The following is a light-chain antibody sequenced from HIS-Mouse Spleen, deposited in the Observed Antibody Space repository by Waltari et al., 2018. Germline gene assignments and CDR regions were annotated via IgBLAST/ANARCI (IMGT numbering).Light chain of an antibody. Sequence: QSALTQPASVSGSPGPSITIPCTGTSSYVGGYNYVTWYQQHPGKAPKLMIYDVSNRPSGVSNRFSGSKSGNTASLTISGLQAEDEADYYCSSYTSSSTQVVFGGGTKLTVL. CDR1: SSYVGGYNY. CDR2: DVS. V-gene: IGLV2-14*03. CDR3: SSYTSSSTQVV. J-gene: IGLJ2*01.